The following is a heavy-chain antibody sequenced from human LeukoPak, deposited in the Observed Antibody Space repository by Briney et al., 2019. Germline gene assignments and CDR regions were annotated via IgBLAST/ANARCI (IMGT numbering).Heavy chain of an antibody. Sequence: ASVEVSCKASGGTFSSYAISWVRQAPGQGLEWMGGIIPIFGTANYAQKFQGRVTITTDESTSTAYMELSSLRSEDTAVYYCARLRYSSSSSEFDYWGQGTLVTVSS. D-gene: IGHD6-13*01. CDR2: IIPIFGTA. CDR3: ARLRYSSSSSEFDY. V-gene: IGHV1-69*05. CDR1: GGTFSSYA. J-gene: IGHJ4*02.